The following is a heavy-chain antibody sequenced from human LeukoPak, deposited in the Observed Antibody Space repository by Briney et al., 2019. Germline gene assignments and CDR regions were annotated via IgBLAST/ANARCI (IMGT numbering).Heavy chain of an antibody. D-gene: IGHD1-26*01. CDR3: ARGSGSYWGNWFDP. CDR1: GGSISSGGYY. Sequence: PSETLSLTCAVSGGSISSGGYYWSWIRQPPGKGLEWMGYIYYSGSTNYNPSLKSRVTISVDTSKNQFSLKLSSVTAADTAVYYCARGSGSYWGNWFDPWGQGTLVTVSS. J-gene: IGHJ5*02. V-gene: IGHV4-61*08. CDR2: IYYSGST.